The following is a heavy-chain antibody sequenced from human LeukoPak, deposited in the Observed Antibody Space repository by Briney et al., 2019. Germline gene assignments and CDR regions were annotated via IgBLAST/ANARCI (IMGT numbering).Heavy chain of an antibody. J-gene: IGHJ4*02. V-gene: IGHV1-69*13. Sequence: GASVKVSCKASGGTFSSYAISWVRQAPGQGLEWMGGIIPIFGTANYAQKFQGRVTITADESTSTAYMELSSLRSEDTAVYYCAGVQDNILTGYYRYWGQGTLVTVSS. CDR3: AGVQDNILTGYYRY. CDR1: GGTFSSYA. CDR2: IIPIFGTA. D-gene: IGHD3-9*01.